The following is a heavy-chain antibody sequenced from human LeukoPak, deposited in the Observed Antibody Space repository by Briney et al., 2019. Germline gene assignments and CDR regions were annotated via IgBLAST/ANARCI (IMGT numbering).Heavy chain of an antibody. D-gene: IGHD3-10*01. Sequence: GESLKISCKGSGYSFTSYWIGWVRQMPGKGLEWMGIIYPGDSDTRYSPSFQGQVTISADKSISTAYLLWSSLKASDTAMYYCARLPNSGADLTWFDPWGQGTLVTVSS. J-gene: IGHJ5*02. V-gene: IGHV5-51*01. CDR1: GYSFTSYW. CDR2: IYPGDSDT. CDR3: ARLPNSGADLTWFDP.